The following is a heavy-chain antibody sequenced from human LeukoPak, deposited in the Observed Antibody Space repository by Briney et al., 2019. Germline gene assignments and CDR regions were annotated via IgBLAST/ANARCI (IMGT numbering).Heavy chain of an antibody. CDR1: GGSFSGHY. V-gene: IGHV4-34*01. CDR2: INHSGST. D-gene: IGHD3-10*01. CDR3: AREMVRPGGAKDDY. Sequence: PSETLSLTCAVYGGSFSGHYWSWIRQPPGKGLEWIGEINHSGSTNYNPSLKSRVTISVDTSKNQFSLKLSSVTAADTAVYYCAREMVRPGGAKDDYWGQGTLVTVSS. J-gene: IGHJ4*02.